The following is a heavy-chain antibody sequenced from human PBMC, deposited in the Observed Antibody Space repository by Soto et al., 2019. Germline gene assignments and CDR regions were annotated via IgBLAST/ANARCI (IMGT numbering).Heavy chain of an antibody. CDR1: GYTFTSYG. D-gene: IGHD4-17*01. Sequence: ASVKVSCKASGYTFTSYGISWVRQAPGQGLEWMGWISAYNGNTNYAQKLQGRVTMTTDTSTSTAYMELRSLRSDDTAVYYCARTSYGDHVSVAVDLDYWGQGTLVTVSS. J-gene: IGHJ4*02. V-gene: IGHV1-18*01. CDR3: ARTSYGDHVSVAVDLDY. CDR2: ISAYNGNT.